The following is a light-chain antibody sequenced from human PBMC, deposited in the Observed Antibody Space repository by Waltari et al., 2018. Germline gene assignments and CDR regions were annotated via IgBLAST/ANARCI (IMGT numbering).Light chain of an antibody. J-gene: IGKJ4*01. Sequence: DIVMTQSTATLAVSLGERANINCKSSQSVLQRTNYKNYLARYQQKPGQPPKLLIYWASTRESGVPDLFSGGGSRTDFTHTITSLQAEDVAVYYGQKHYSPLITFGGGTKVEI. CDR3: QKHYSPLIT. CDR1: QSVLQRTNYKNY. CDR2: WAS. V-gene: IGKV4-1*01.